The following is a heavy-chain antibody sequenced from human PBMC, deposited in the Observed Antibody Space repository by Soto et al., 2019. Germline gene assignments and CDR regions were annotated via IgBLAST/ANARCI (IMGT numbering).Heavy chain of an antibody. Sequence: GGSLRLSCAASGFSFSSYAMHWVRQAPGKGLEWVAVISYDGSNKYYADSVKGRFTISRDNSKNTLYLQMDSLRAEDTAVYYCARVDRSRGLYYYGMDVWGQGTTVTVSS. D-gene: IGHD3-16*01. V-gene: IGHV3-30-3*01. J-gene: IGHJ6*02. CDR3: ARVDRSRGLYYYGMDV. CDR1: GFSFSSYA. CDR2: ISYDGSNK.